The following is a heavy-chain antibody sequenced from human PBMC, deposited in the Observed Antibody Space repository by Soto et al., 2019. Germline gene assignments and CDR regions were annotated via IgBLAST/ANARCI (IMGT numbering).Heavy chain of an antibody. V-gene: IGHV3-23*01. Sequence: GGSLRLSCAASGFTFSSYAMNWVRQAPGKGLEWVSTITGSGGTTYYADSVKGRFIISRDNSKHTLYLQMNSLRTEDTAIFYCAKSVDLLLIPTVXDYWGQGALVTVSS. J-gene: IGHJ4*02. CDR2: ITGSGGTT. CDR3: AKSVDLLLIPTVXDY. D-gene: IGHD2-15*01. CDR1: GFTFSSYA.